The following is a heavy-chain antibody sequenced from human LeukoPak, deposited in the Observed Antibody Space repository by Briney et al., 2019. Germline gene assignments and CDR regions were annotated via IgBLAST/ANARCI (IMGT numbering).Heavy chain of an antibody. D-gene: IGHD5-24*01. J-gene: IGHJ4*02. CDR2: IIPIFGTA. CDR3: ARARDGYNPIFDY. CDR1: GGTFSSYA. Sequence: ASVKVSCKASGGTFSSYAISWVRQAPGQGLEWMGGIIPIFGTANHAQKFQGRVTITADESTSTAYMELSSLRSEDTAVYYCARARDGYNPIFDYWGQGTLVTVSS. V-gene: IGHV1-69*13.